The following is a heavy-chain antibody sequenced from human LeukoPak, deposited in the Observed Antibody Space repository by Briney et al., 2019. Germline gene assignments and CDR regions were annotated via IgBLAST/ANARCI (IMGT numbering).Heavy chain of an antibody. CDR2: ISSSSSYI. J-gene: IGHJ4*02. Sequence: GGSLRLSCAASGFTFSSYSMNWVRQAPGEGLEWVSSISSSSSYIYYADSVKGRFTISRDNAKNSLYLQMNSLRAEDTAVYYCARFRGAGFFDYWGQGTLVTVSS. V-gene: IGHV3-21*01. D-gene: IGHD3-10*01. CDR3: ARFRGAGFFDY. CDR1: GFTFSSYS.